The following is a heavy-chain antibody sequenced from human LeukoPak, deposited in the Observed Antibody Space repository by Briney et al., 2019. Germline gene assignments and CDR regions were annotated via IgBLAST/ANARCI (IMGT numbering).Heavy chain of an antibody. CDR2: NGYRRNT. D-gene: IGHD3-9*01. CDR1: GFSISGSSYY. J-gene: IGHJ3*02. V-gene: IGHV4-39*01. Sequence: SETLSLTCSVSGFSISGSSYYWGCLRQPPGKGREWIGCNGYRRNTYYNPSLDSRATITVNTSNNQLPLKLSSVTAADTAGYYCARLVRYFDWLNAFDIWGQGTMVTVSS. CDR3: ARLVRYFDWLNAFDI.